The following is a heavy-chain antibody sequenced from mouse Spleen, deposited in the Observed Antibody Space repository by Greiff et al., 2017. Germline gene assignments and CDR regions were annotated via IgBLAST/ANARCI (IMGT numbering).Heavy chain of an antibody. CDR1: GYAFSSYW. J-gene: IGHJ1*01. CDR2: IYPGDGDT. Sequence: VKVVESGAELVRPGSSVKISCKASGYAFSSYWMNWVKQRPGQGLEWIGQIYPGDGDTNYNGKFKGKATLTADKSSSTVYMELSRLTSEDSAVYFCARHEATGTEYWYFDVWGAGTTVTVSS. CDR3: ARHEATGTEYWYFDV. V-gene: IGHV1-80*01. D-gene: IGHD4-1*02.